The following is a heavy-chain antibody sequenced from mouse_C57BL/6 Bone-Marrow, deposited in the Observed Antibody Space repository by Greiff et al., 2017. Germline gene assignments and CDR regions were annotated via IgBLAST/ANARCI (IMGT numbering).Heavy chain of an antibody. D-gene: IGHD2-4*01. CDR2: ISSGGDYI. CDR3: TREITTGYYFDY. Sequence: EVMLVESGEGLVKPGGSLKLSCAASGFTFSSYAMSWVRQTPEKRLEWVAYISSGGDYIYYADTVKGRFTISRDNARNTLYLQMSSLKSEDTAMYYCTREITTGYYFDYWGQGTTLTVSS. V-gene: IGHV5-9-1*02. CDR1: GFTFSSYA. J-gene: IGHJ2*01.